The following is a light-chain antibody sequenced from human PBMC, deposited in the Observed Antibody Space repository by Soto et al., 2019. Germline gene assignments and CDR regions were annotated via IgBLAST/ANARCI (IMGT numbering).Light chain of an antibody. CDR2: EVS. Sequence: QSALTQPPSASGSPGQSVTISCTGTSGDICGYNYVSWYQQYPGKAPKLMIYEVSKRPSGVPDRFSASKSGNTASLTVSGLEAEDEDDYYCRSYAGINTYVFGTGTKLTVL. CDR1: SGDICGYNY. V-gene: IGLV2-8*01. J-gene: IGLJ1*01. CDR3: RSYAGINTYV.